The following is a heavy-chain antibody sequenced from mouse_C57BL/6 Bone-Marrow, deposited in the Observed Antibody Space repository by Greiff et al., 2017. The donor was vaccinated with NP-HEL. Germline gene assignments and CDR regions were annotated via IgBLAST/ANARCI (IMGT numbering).Heavy chain of an antibody. CDR3: AREDYGSNYAMDY. CDR2: IDPNSGGT. CDR1: GYTFTSYW. J-gene: IGHJ4*01. D-gene: IGHD1-1*01. Sequence: SCKASGYTFTSYWMHWVKQRPGRGLEWIGRIDPNSGGTKYNEKFKSKATLTVDKPSSTAYMQLSSLTSEDSAVYYCAREDYGSNYAMDYWGQGTSVTVSS. V-gene: IGHV1-72*01.